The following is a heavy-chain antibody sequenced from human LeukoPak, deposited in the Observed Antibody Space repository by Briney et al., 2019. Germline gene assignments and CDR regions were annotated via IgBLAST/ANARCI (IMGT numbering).Heavy chain of an antibody. V-gene: IGHV3-74*01. CDR3: ATKQWLAPPPDS. D-gene: IGHD6-19*01. Sequence: GGSLRLSCAASGFTFSKYWMLWVRQAPGKGLESVSRINTDGTVTTYADSGKGPFTVYRDNADNTMFLQMNSVRDEDTAVYYCATKQWLAPPPDSWGQGTPVTVSS. CDR1: GFTFSKYW. CDR2: INTDGTVT. J-gene: IGHJ4*02.